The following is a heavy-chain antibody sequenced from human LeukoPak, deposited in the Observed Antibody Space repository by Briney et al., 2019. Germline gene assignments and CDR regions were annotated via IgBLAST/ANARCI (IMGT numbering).Heavy chain of an antibody. CDR3: ARVFGDYYDSSGYYYEAFDI. J-gene: IGHJ3*02. Sequence: PSETLSLTCTVSGGSISSYYWSWIRQPPGKGLEWIGYIYYSGSTNYNPSLKSRVTISVDTSKNRFSLKLSSVTAADTAVYYCARVFGDYYDSSGYYYEAFDIWGQGTMVTVSS. CDR2: IYYSGST. V-gene: IGHV4-59*01. D-gene: IGHD3-22*01. CDR1: GGSISSYY.